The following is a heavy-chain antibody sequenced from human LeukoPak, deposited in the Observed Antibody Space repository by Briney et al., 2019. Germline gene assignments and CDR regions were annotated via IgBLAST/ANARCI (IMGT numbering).Heavy chain of an antibody. CDR1: GGSLSSHY. J-gene: IGHJ6*03. Sequence: SETLSLICTVSGGSLSSHYWSWIRQPPGKGLEWIGYIYYRGSTNYNPSCKSRVTISVDTSKNQFSLKLSSVTAADTAVYYCARGIAARLPERYYYYYMDVWGKGTTVTVSS. V-gene: IGHV4-59*11. CDR3: ARGIAARLPERYYYYYMDV. CDR2: IYYRGST. D-gene: IGHD6-6*01.